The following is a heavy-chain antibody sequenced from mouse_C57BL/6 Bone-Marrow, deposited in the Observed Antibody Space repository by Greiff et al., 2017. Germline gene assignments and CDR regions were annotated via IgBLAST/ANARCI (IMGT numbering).Heavy chain of an antibody. CDR3: ARHGSDGYFP. V-gene: IGHV5-6*02. D-gene: IGHD2-3*01. J-gene: IGHJ3*01. CDR2: ISSGGSYT. Sequence: EVKLVESGGALVKPGGSLKLSCAASGFTFSSYGMSWVRQTPDKRLEWVATISSGGSYTYYPDSVKGRFTISRDNAKNTLYLQMSSLKSEDTAMYYCARHGSDGYFPWGQGTLVTVSA. CDR1: GFTFSSYG.